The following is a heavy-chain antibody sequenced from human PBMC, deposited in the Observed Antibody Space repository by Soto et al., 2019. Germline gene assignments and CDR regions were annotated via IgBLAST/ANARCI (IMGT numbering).Heavy chain of an antibody. CDR3: ARHPDSGYDYGFDY. CDR2: INHSGST. D-gene: IGHD5-12*01. CDR1: GGSFSGYC. V-gene: IGHV4-34*01. Sequence: PSETLSLTCAVYGGSFSGYCSSWIRQPPGKGLEWIGEINHSGSTNSNPSLKSRVTISVDTSLNQFSLNLNSLTAADTAVYYCARHPDSGYDYGFDYWSQGTLVTVSS. J-gene: IGHJ4*02.